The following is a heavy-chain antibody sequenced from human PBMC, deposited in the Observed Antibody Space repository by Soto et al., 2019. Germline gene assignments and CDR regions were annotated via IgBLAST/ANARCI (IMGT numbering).Heavy chain of an antibody. Sequence: SETLSLTCSVSGDSISNYYWNWIRQPPGKGLEWIGYIDYSGSTKYNPSLKGRVTISVDTSKNQFSLRLSSVTAADTAVYYCERSKEEEYCSHTSSCLLVCDIGGQGTMV. V-gene: IGHV4-59*08. CDR1: GDSISNYY. CDR3: ERSKEEEYCSHTSSCLLVCDI. J-gene: IGHJ3*02. D-gene: IGHD2-2*01. CDR2: IDYSGST.